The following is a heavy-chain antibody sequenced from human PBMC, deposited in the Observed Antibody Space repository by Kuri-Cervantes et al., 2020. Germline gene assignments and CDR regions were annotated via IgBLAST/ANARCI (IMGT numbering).Heavy chain of an antibody. V-gene: IGHV1-18*01. CDR2: ISAYNGDT. D-gene: IGHD3-3*01. CDR3: ARVQDFWSGYYSFDY. CDR1: GYTLTSYG. J-gene: IGHJ4*02. Sequence: ASVKVSCKASGYTLTSYGISWVRQAPGQGLEWMGWISAYNGDTNYAQKLQGRVTMTTDTSTSTAYMELRSLRSDDTAVYYCARVQDFWSGYYSFDYWGQGTLVTVSS.